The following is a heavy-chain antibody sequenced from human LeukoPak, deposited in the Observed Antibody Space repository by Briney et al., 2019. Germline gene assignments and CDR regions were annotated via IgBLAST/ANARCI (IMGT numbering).Heavy chain of an antibody. CDR2: ISWNSGSI. J-gene: IGHJ6*02. CDR1: GFTFDDYA. D-gene: IGHD6-25*01. V-gene: IGHV3-9*01. Sequence: PGRSLRLSCAASGFTFDDYAMHWVRHAPGKGLEWVSGISWNSGSIGYADSVKGRFTISRDNAKNSLYLQMNSLRAEDTALYYCAKVDSGYYYYGMDVWGQGTTVTVSS. CDR3: AKVDSGYYYYGMDV.